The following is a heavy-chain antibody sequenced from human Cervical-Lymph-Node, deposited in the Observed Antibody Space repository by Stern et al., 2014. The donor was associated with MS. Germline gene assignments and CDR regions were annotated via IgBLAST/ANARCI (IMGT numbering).Heavy chain of an antibody. Sequence: VQLVESGAEVKKPGSSVKVSCKASGGTFSNHVISWVRQAPGQGLEWMGGTIPIFGKAIYAQKFQGRVTITADESPSAAYRELSSLRSEDTAVYYCARAAYSTSSYNYWGQGTLVTVSA. J-gene: IGHJ4*02. D-gene: IGHD2/OR15-2a*01. CDR2: TIPIFGKA. CDR1: GGTFSNHV. CDR3: ARAAYSTSSYNY. V-gene: IGHV1-69*01.